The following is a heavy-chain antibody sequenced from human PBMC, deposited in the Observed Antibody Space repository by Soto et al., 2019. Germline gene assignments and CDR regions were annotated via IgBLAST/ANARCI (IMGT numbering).Heavy chain of an antibody. CDR3: ARAGWRVAGDYYYYMDV. CDR2: IKQDGSEK. D-gene: IGHD6-19*01. CDR1: GFTFSSYW. J-gene: IGHJ6*03. Sequence: PGGSLRLSCAASGFTFSSYWMSWVRQAPGKGLERVANIKQDGSEKYYVDSVKGRFTISRDNAKNSLYLQMNSLRAEDTAVYYCARAGWRVAGDYYYYMDVWGKGTTVTVSS. V-gene: IGHV3-7*01.